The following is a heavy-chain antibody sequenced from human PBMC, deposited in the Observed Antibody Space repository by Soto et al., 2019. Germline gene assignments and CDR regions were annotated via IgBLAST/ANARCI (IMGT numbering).Heavy chain of an antibody. D-gene: IGHD2-2*02. CDR3: ARDFLYPEAAY. V-gene: IGHV3-30-3*01. J-gene: IGHJ4*02. Sequence: GGSLRLSCAASGFTFSSYAMHWVRQAPGKGLEWVAVISYDGSNKYYADSVKGRFTISRDNSKNTLYLQMNSLRAEDTAVYYCARDFLYPEAAYWGQGTLVTVSS. CDR1: GFTFSSYA. CDR2: ISYDGSNK.